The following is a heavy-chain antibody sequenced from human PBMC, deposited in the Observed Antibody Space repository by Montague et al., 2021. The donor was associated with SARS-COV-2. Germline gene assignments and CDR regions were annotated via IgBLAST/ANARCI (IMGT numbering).Heavy chain of an antibody. V-gene: IGHV4-59*13. CDR2: VFDSGST. CDR3: ARGEWLRGGMDV. CDR1: GGSISSYY. J-gene: IGHJ6*02. Sequence: SETLSLTCTVSGGSISSYYWSWIRQPPGNGLEWIGHVFDSGSTNYNPSRKSRVTISVDTSKNQFSLKLSSVTAADTAVYYCARGEWLRGGMDVWGQGTTVTVSS. D-gene: IGHD5-12*01.